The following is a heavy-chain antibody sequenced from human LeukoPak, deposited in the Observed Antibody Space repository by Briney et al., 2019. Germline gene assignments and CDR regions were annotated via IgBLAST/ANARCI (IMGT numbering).Heavy chain of an antibody. CDR1: GYSISSGYY. J-gene: IGHJ4*02. CDR3: ARDLTALGDY. CDR2: MHHSGTT. V-gene: IGHV4-38-2*02. D-gene: IGHD5-18*01. Sequence: KSSETLSLTCDVFGYSISSGYYWGWIRQPPGKGLEWIGIMHHSGTTYYNPSLNSRVTLSVDTSKNQLSLKLSSATAADTAVYYCARDLTALGDYWDQGILVIVSS.